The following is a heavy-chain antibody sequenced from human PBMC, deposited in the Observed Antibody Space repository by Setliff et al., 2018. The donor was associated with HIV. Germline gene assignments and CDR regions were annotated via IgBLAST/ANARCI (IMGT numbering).Heavy chain of an antibody. CDR1: GFIFSNYW. CDR2: IKEDGSEK. J-gene: IGHJ6*03. D-gene: IGHD2-15*01. Sequence: GGSLRLSCAASGFIFSNYWMTWVRQAPGRGLECVANIKEDGSEKYYVDSVKGRFTISRDNAKDSLYLQMNNLRAEDTAVYYCARDATRGGDMDVWGKGITVTVSS. CDR3: ARDATRGGDMDV. V-gene: IGHV3-7*01.